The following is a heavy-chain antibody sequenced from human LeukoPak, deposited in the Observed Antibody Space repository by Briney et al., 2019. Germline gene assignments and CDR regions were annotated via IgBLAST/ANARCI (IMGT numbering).Heavy chain of an antibody. CDR1: GFTFGRYG. CDR3: ARDVFSLGDS. Sequence: GGSLRLSCATSGFTFGRYGMHWVRQSPGKGLVWVSHINHDGTIRNYADSVKGRFTISRDIATLYLQMNSLGAEDTAVYYCARDVFSLGDSWGQGTLVTVPS. V-gene: IGHV3-74*01. CDR2: INHDGTIR. J-gene: IGHJ4*02. D-gene: IGHD2/OR15-2a*01.